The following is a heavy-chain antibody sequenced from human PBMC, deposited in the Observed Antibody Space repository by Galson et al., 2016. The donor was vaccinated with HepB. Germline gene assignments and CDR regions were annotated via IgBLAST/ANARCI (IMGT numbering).Heavy chain of an antibody. J-gene: IGHJ2*01. Sequence: SVKVSCKASGDTFNTYGFNWVRQAPGQGLEWMAGIIPLYGTINYAQKFQGRITLSADESTGTVYMDLTSLRSDDTAVYYCARDRVPYGDGTGLWYFDLWGRGTLSSVSS. CDR1: GDTFNTYG. CDR3: ARDRVPYGDGTGLWYFDL. CDR2: IIPLYGTI. D-gene: IGHD4-17*01. V-gene: IGHV1-69*13.